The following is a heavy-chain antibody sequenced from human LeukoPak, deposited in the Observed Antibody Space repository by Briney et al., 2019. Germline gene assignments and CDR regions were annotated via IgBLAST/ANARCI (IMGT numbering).Heavy chain of an antibody. CDR2: ISYDGSNQ. Sequence: GGSLRLSCAASGFTCSSYAMHWVRQAPGKGLVWVAVISYDGSNQYFADSVKGRFTSSRDNSKITLYLQMNSLRAEDTAVYYCARDLPRQITMDSWGQGTLVTVSS. CDR1: GFTCSSYA. D-gene: IGHD3-10*01. V-gene: IGHV3-30-3*01. CDR3: ARDLPRQITMDS. J-gene: IGHJ4*02.